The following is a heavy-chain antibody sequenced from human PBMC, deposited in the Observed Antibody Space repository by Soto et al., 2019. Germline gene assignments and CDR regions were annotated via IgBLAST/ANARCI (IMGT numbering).Heavy chain of an antibody. V-gene: IGHV3-23*01. CDR1: GFTFSSYA. Sequence: VGSLRLSCVASGFTFSSYAMSWVRQAPGKGLEWVSAISGSGSSTYYADSVKGRFTISRDNSKNTLYLQMNSLRAEDTAVYYCAKAPRSNGTSPYGGQGALVTVPS. J-gene: IGHJ4*02. CDR3: AKAPRSNGTSPY. D-gene: IGHD1-7*01. CDR2: ISGSGSST.